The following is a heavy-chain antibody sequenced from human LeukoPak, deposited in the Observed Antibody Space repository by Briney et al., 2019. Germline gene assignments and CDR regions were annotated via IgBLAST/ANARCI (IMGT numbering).Heavy chain of an antibody. V-gene: IGHV3-21*01. J-gene: IGHJ6*04. D-gene: IGHD3-10*01. CDR1: GFTFSSYS. CDR3: ATDGPDYYGSGSYYNYYYYYGMDV. CDR2: ISNSSSYI. Sequence: GGSLRLSCAASGFTFSSYSMNWVRQAPGKGLEWVSSISNSSSYIYYADSVKGRFTISRDNAKNSLYLQMNSLRAEDTAVYYCATDGPDYYGSGSYYNYYYYYGMDVWGKGTTVTVSS.